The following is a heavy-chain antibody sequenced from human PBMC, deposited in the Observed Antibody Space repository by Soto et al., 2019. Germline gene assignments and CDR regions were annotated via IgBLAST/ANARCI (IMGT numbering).Heavy chain of an antibody. J-gene: IGHJ4*02. D-gene: IGHD2-15*01. CDR1: GGSISSGNYY. CDR2: LSYSGST. CDR3: ATMGTPATGLKFVDY. V-gene: IGHV4-30-4*01. Sequence: QVQLQESGPGLVKPSQTLSLTCTVSGGSISSGNYYWSWIRQPPGTGLEWIGFLSYSGSTYSSTSLKRRVTISVDTSQSQCALNLSFVTAADTAVYYCATMGTPATGLKFVDYWGQGSLVTVSS.